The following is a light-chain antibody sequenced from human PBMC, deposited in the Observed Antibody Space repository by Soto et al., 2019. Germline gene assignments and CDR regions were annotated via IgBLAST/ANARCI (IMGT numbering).Light chain of an antibody. J-gene: IGLJ2*01. CDR3: SSYASSSTLV. CDR1: SSDVGGYDY. Sequence: QSALTQPASVSGSPGQSITISCTGTSSDVGGYDYVSWYQQHPGKVPKLMIYDVSSRPSGVSNRFSGSKSGNTASLTISGLQAEDEADYYCSSYASSSTLVLGGGTQLTVL. CDR2: DVS. V-gene: IGLV2-14*01.